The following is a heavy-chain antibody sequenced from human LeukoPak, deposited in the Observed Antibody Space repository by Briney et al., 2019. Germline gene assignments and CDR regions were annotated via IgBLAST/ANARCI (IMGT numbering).Heavy chain of an antibody. CDR1: GFTFSSYE. V-gene: IGHV3-48*03. CDR3: AELGITMIGGV. Sequence: PGGSLRLSCAASGFTFSSYEMNWVRQAPGKGLEWVSYISSSGSTIYYADSVKGRFTISRDDAKNSLYLQMNSLRAEDTAVYYCAELGITMIGGVWGRGTTVTISS. CDR2: ISSSGSTI. D-gene: IGHD3-10*02. J-gene: IGHJ6*04.